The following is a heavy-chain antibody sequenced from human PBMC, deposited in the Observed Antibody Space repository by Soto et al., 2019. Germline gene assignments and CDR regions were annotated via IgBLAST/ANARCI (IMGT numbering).Heavy chain of an antibody. D-gene: IGHD6-6*01. J-gene: IGHJ4*02. CDR2: IYDTESA. CDR1: GESISSGGYY. Sequence: SETLSLTCSVSGESISSGGYYWSWIRHLPGKGLEWIGYIYDTESAYYNPSLKSRVSISMDTSENHFAMRLTSVTAADSAGYYCARASSSSSAADYWGQGLQVTVS. CDR3: ARASSSSSAADY. V-gene: IGHV4-31*03.